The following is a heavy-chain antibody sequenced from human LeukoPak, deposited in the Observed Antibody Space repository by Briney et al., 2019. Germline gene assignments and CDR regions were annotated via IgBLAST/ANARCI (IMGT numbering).Heavy chain of an antibody. J-gene: IGHJ4*02. CDR3: ARGLSGVVIMYYFDF. V-gene: IGHV3-11*01. CDR1: GFTFSDYY. CDR2: IRSSGLSV. Sequence: PGGSLRLSCAASGFTFSDYYMSWIRQAPGKGREWVSYIRSSGLSVYYADSVKGRFTISRDNAKNSVHLQMNSLRDEDTAIYYCARGLSGVVIMYYFDFWGQGNLVTVSS. D-gene: IGHD3-3*01.